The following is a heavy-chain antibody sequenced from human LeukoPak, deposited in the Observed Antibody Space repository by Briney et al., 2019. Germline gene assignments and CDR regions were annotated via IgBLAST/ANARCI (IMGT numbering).Heavy chain of an antibody. J-gene: IGHJ5*02. CDR3: ARDTAAAGTRWFDP. CDR2: IKQDGSEK. Sequence: GGSLRLSCAASGFTFSSYWMSWVRQAPGKGLEWVANIKQDGSEKYYVDSVKGRFTISRDNAKNSLYLQMNSLRAEDTAVYYCARDTAAAGTRWFDPWGQGTLVTVSS. D-gene: IGHD6-13*01. V-gene: IGHV3-7*01. CDR1: GFTFSSYW.